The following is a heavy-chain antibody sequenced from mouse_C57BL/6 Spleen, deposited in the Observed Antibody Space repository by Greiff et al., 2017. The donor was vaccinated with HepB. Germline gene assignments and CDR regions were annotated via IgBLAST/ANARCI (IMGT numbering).Heavy chain of an antibody. Sequence: DVQLVESGPGMVKPSQSLSLTCTVTGYSITSGYDWHWIRHFPGNKLEWMGYISYSGSTNNNPSLKSRIPITHDTSKNHFFLKLNSVTTEDTATYYCARGDGSSYGYFDVWGTGTTVTVSS. J-gene: IGHJ1*03. D-gene: IGHD1-1*01. V-gene: IGHV3-1*01. CDR3: ARGDGSSYGYFDV. CDR2: ISYSGST. CDR1: GYSITSGYD.